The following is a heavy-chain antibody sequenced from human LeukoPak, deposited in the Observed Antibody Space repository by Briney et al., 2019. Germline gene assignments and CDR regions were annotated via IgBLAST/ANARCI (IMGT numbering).Heavy chain of an antibody. CDR3: ATKQWLAPPPDS. V-gene: IGHV3-74*01. CDR2: INTDETVT. J-gene: IGHJ4*02. Sequence: PGGSLRLSCAASGFTFSKYWMLWVRQAPGKGLKSLSRINTDETVTTYADSVQGRFTVSRDNADNTMFLQMNSVRDEDPAVYYCATKQWLAPPPDSWGQGTPVIVSS. D-gene: IGHD6-19*01. CDR1: GFTFSKYW.